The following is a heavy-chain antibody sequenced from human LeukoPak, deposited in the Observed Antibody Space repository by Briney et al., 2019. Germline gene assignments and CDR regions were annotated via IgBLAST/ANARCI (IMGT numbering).Heavy chain of an antibody. CDR3: ARGGYSSGWAFDY. D-gene: IGHD6-19*01. Sequence: GGSLRLSCAASGFTFSSYRMNWVRQAPGKGLEWVSSISSSSSYIYYADSVKGRFTISRDNAKNSLYLQMNSLRAEDTAVYYCARGGYSSGWAFDYWGQGTLVTVSS. J-gene: IGHJ4*02. CDR2: ISSSSSYI. V-gene: IGHV3-21*01. CDR1: GFTFSSYR.